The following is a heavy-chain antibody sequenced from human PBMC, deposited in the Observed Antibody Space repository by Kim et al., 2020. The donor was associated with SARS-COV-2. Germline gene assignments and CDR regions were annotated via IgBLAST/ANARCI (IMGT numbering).Heavy chain of an antibody. J-gene: IGHJ4*02. CDR1: GFSFSGAW. CDR3: AIETSRTGNYWDY. CDR2: IKSRTDGETT. Sequence: GGSLRLSCTVSGFSFSGAWMSWVRRAPGKGLEWVARIKSRTDGETTDYAAPVKGRFAISRDDSKDTLFLQMNSLKTEDTAVYYRAIETSRTGNYWDYWGGGTLVSVSS. V-gene: IGHV3-15*01. D-gene: IGHD2-8*02.